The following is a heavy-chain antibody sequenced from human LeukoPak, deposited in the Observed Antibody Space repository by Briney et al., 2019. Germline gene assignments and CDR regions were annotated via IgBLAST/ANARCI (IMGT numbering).Heavy chain of an antibody. V-gene: IGHV3-66*01. CDR1: GFTVSTNY. Sequence: GGSLRLSCAVSGFTVSTNYMSWVRQAPGKGLEWVSIIHRDGSTYYADSVKGRFITSRDNSKNTLYLQMNSLRAEDTAVYYCAKAPSITMVRGDAFDIWGQGTMVTVSS. CDR2: IHRDGST. D-gene: IGHD3-10*01. CDR3: AKAPSITMVRGDAFDI. J-gene: IGHJ3*02.